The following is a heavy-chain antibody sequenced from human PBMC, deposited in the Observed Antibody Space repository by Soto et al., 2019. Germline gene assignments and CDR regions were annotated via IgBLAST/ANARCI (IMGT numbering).Heavy chain of an antibody. Sequence: SVKVSCKASGGTFSNYAISWVRQAPGQGLEWMGGIIPIFGTTNYALKFQDRVTITAGESTSTAYMELSSLRSEDTAVYYCARVRGSSWQLRNYYYNYGMDVWGQGTTVTVSS. CDR3: ARVRGSSWQLRNYYYNYGMDV. CDR2: IIPIFGTT. J-gene: IGHJ6*02. CDR1: GGTFSNYA. D-gene: IGHD6-13*01. V-gene: IGHV1-69*13.